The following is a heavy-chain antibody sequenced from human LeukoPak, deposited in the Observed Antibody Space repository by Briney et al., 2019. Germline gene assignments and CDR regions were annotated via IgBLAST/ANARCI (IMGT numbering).Heavy chain of an antibody. J-gene: IGHJ4*02. D-gene: IGHD2-21*02. Sequence: PGGSLRLSCAASGFTFSTYGMSWVRQAPGKGLEWVSGISGSGDSTYNADSVKGRFTISRDNSKNTLYLQMNSLRAEDTAVYYCAKLHKHIVVVTAIDYWGQGTLVTVSS. CDR3: AKLHKHIVVVTAIDY. CDR1: GFTFSTYG. V-gene: IGHV3-23*01. CDR2: ISGSGDST.